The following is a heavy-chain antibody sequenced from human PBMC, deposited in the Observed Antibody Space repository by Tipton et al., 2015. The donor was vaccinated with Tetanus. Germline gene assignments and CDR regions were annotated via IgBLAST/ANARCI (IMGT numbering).Heavy chain of an antibody. J-gene: IGHJ3*02. D-gene: IGHD6-13*01. V-gene: IGHV3-23*03. CDR2: IYSGGTRT. Sequence: GSLRLSCAASGFTFSSYAMHWVRQAPGKGLEWVSLIYSGGTRTYYVDSVEGRFTISRDNSKNTLYLQMNSLRAEDTAVYYCAKETPQQAFDIWGQGTMVTVSS. CDR1: GFTFSSYA. CDR3: AKETPQQAFDI.